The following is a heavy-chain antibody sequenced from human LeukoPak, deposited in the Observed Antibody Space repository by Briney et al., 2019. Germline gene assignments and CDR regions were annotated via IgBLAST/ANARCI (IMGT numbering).Heavy chain of an antibody. CDR3: ARDGLYDTPPV. CDR2: IIPTFGTA. V-gene: IGHV1-69*06. D-gene: IGHD3-9*01. Sequence: AASVKVSCKASGGTFSSYAISWVRQAPGQGLEWMGGIIPTFGTANYAQKFQGRVTITADKSTSTAYMELSSLRSENTAVYYCARDGLYDTPPVWGKGTTVTVSS. CDR1: GGTFSSYA. J-gene: IGHJ6*04.